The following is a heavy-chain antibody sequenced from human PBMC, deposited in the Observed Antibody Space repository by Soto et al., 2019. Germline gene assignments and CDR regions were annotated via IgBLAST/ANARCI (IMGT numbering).Heavy chain of an antibody. CDR3: ARQGLGDFWSGYYYYYYMDV. D-gene: IGHD3-3*01. Sequence: QVQLQESGPGLVKPSETLSLTCTVSGGSISSYYWSWIRQPPGKGLEWIGYIYYSGSTNYNPSLKSRVTISVDTSKNPFSLKLSSVTAADTAVYYCARQGLGDFWSGYYYYYYMDVWGKGTTVTVSS. CDR1: GGSISSYY. V-gene: IGHV4-59*08. J-gene: IGHJ6*03. CDR2: IYYSGST.